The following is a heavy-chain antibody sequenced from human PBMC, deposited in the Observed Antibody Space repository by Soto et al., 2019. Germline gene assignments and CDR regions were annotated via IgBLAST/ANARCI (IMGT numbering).Heavy chain of an antibody. D-gene: IGHD3-10*01. V-gene: IGHV4-59*01. CDR1: GGSISSYY. CDR3: ARARWFGEFDY. CDR2: IYYSGST. J-gene: IGHJ4*02. Sequence: SETLSLTCTVSGGSISSYYWSWIRQPPGKGLEWIGYIYYSGSTNYNPSLKSRVAISVDTSKNQFSLKLSSVTAADTAVYYCARARWFGEFDYWGQGTLVTVSS.